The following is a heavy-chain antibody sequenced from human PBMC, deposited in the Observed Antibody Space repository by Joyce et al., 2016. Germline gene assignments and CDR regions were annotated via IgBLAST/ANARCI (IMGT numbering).Heavy chain of an antibody. CDR1: GFTFSSYT. V-gene: IGHV3-23*01. J-gene: IGHJ6*02. Sequence: EVHLLESGGGLVQPGGSLRLSCAASGFTFSSYTMSWVRQSPGKGVEWVSSISGSGGRTYYADSVKGRFTISRDNTKNTLYLQMNSLRAEDTAVYYCAKDSSSSNYYYGMDVWGQGTTVTVSS. CDR2: ISGSGGRT. D-gene: IGHD6-6*01. CDR3: AKDSSSSNYYYGMDV.